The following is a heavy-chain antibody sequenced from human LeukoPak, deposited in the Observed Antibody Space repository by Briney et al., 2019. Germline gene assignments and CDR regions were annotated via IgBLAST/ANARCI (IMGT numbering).Heavy chain of an antibody. V-gene: IGHV4-59*08. CDR3: TRHPFATPFDY. CDR1: GGSISDNY. CDR2: AYYSGHT. Sequence: TSETLSLTCTVSGGSISDNYWSWIRQPPGKGLEWIGYAYYSGHTNYNSSLKSRVTMSLDTSKSQFSLRLSSVTAADTAVYFCTRHPFATPFDYWGPGTLVTVSS. D-gene: IGHD2-15*01. J-gene: IGHJ4*02.